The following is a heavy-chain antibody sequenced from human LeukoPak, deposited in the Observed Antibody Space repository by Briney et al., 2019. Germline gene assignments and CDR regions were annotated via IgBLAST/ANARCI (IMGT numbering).Heavy chain of an antibody. CDR2: MNPNSGNT. Sequence: ASLNVSCKPSEYTFTSYDINWLRQVTGQGLEWMGWMNPNSGNTGYAQRFQVRVTMTRNTSISTAYMELSSLRSEDTAVYYCARTFRVGATTTRAFDIWGQGTMVTVSS. CDR3: ARTFRVGATTTRAFDI. V-gene: IGHV1-8*01. J-gene: IGHJ3*02. CDR1: EYTFTSYD. D-gene: IGHD1-26*01.